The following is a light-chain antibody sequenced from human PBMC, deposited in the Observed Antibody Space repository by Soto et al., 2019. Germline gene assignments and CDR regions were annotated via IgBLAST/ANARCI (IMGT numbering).Light chain of an antibody. J-gene: IGKJ1*01. CDR2: GAS. V-gene: IGKV3-15*01. Sequence: EIVMTQYPATQSVSPGERATLCSRASQSVRNNLAWYQQRPGQAPRLLIYGASTGATGIPDRFSGSGSGTEFTLTISNLQPEDLAVYYCQQYNSWPQAFGQGTKVDIK. CDR3: QQYNSWPQA. CDR1: QSVRNN.